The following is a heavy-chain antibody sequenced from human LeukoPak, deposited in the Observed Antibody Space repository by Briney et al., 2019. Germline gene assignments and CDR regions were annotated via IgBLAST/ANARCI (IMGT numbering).Heavy chain of an antibody. CDR3: ARDRAQTGDY. V-gene: IGHV3-23*01. CDR1: GITLSNYG. D-gene: IGHD3-10*01. CDR2: ISGGGGGT. Sequence: TGGSLRLSCVVSGITLSNYGMSWVRQAPGKGLEWVSGISGGGGGTNYADSVKGRFTISRDNAKNSLYLQMNSLRAEDTAVYYCARDRAQTGDYWGQGTLVTVSS. J-gene: IGHJ4*02.